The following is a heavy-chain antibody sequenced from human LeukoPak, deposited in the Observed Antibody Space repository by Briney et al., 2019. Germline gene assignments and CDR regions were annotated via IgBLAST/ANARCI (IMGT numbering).Heavy chain of an antibody. CDR1: GFTFSSYE. CDR3: ARDYYDSSGYLNFDY. V-gene: IGHV3-48*03. D-gene: IGHD3-22*01. J-gene: IGHJ4*02. Sequence: PGGSLRLSCAASGFTFSSYEMNWVRQAPGKGLEWVSYISSSGSTIYYADSVKGRFTISRDNPKNSLYLQMNSLRAEDTAVYYCARDYYDSSGYLNFDYWGQGTLVTVSS. CDR2: ISSSGSTI.